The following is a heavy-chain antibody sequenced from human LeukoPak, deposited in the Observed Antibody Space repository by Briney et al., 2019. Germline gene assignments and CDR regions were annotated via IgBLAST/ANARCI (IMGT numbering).Heavy chain of an antibody. D-gene: IGHD2/OR15-2a*01. V-gene: IGHV5-51*01. CDR2: HYPGGSET. CDR1: GYSFSNYW. Sequence: GESLKISCEASGYSFSNYWIAWVRQMPGKGLEWVGIHYPGGSETKYSPSFQGHVTISADKSINTAYLQWNSLKASDSAMYYCARRREYRNYGYYYYYLDLWGKGTTVTVSS. J-gene: IGHJ6*03. CDR3: ARRREYRNYGYYYYYLDL.